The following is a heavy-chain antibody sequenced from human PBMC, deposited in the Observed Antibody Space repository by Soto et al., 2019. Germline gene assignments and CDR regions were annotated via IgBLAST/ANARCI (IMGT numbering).Heavy chain of an antibody. CDR2: ISSTSTNI. J-gene: IGHJ3*01. D-gene: IGHD2-21*01. Sequence: LRLSCAASGFTFSRSIMHWIRQAPGKGLEWIATISSTSTNIYYADSVKGRFIISRDNPKNSLYLQMNSLRAEDMAVYFCARGIASSSLVTFDVWGQGTMVTVSS. V-gene: IGHV3-21*01. CDR3: ARGIASSSLVTFDV. CDR1: GFTFSRSI.